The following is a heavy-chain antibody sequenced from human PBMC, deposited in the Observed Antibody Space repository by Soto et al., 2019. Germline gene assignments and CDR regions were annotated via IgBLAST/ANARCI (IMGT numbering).Heavy chain of an antibody. CDR1: GFTFSNAW. CDR2: IKSKTDGGTT. Sequence: WGSLRLSCAASGFTFSNAWMNWVRQAPGKGLEWVGRIKSKTDGGTTDYAAPVKGRSTISRDDSKNTLYLQMDSLKTEDTAVYYCTTDTYYDFWSGYSARGAYYYGMDVWGQGTTVTVSS. J-gene: IGHJ6*02. CDR3: TTDTYYDFWSGYSARGAYYYGMDV. V-gene: IGHV3-15*07. D-gene: IGHD3-3*01.